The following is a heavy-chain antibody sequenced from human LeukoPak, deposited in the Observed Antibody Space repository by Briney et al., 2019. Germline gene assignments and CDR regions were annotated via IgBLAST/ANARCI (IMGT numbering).Heavy chain of an antibody. V-gene: IGHV1-69*13. CDR1: GGTFSSYA. CDR3: ARGDCSSTSCYPSLYYFDY. CDR2: IIPIFGTA. Sequence: SVKVSCKASGGTFSSYAISWVRQAPGQGLEWMGEIIPIFGTANYAQKFQGRVTITADESTSTAYMELSSLRSEDTAVYYCARGDCSSTSCYPSLYYFDYWGQGTLVTVSS. J-gene: IGHJ4*02. D-gene: IGHD2-2*01.